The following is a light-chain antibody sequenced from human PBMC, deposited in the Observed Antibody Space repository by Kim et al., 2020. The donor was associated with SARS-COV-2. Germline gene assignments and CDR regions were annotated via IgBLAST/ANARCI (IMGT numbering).Light chain of an antibody. J-gene: IGLJ3*02. CDR1: SGHSSYA. CDR3: QTWATGMLV. CDR2: VNSDGSH. V-gene: IGLV4-69*02. Sequence: QLVLTQSPSASASLGASVKLTCTLSSGHSSYAIAWHQQQPEKGPRFLMKVNSDGSHSKGDGIPDRFSGSSSGPERYLTISSLQSEDEADYYCQTWATGMLVFGGGTKLTVL.